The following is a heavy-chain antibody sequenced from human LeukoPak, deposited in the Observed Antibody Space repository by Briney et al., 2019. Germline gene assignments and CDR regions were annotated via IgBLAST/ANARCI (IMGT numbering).Heavy chain of an antibody. D-gene: IGHD5-12*01. CDR3: ASLDIVATITVDDY. J-gene: IGHJ4*02. V-gene: IGHV4-39*01. Sequence: SETLSLTCTVSGGSISSSSYYWGWIRQPPGKGLEWIVSIYYSGSTYYNPSLKSRVTISVDTSKNQFSLKLSSVTAADTAVYYCASLDIVATITVDDYWGQGTLVTVSS. CDR2: IYYSGST. CDR1: GGSISSSSYY.